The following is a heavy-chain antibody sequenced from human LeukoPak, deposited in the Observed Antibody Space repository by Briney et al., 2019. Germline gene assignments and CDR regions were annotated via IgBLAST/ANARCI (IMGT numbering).Heavy chain of an antibody. D-gene: IGHD6-13*01. J-gene: IGHJ4*02. CDR2: ISAYNGNT. V-gene: IGHV1-18*01. CDR1: GYTFTSYG. CDR3: ARDRTAYSSSWYYFDD. Sequence: ASVKVSCKASGYTFTSYGISWVRQAPGQGLEWMGWISAYNGNTNYAQKLQGRVTITTDTSTRTAYMELRSLRSDATAVYYCARDRTAYSSSWYYFDDWGQGTLVTVSS.